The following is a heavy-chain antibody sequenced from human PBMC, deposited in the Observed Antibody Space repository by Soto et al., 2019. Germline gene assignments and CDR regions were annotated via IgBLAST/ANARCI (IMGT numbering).Heavy chain of an antibody. CDR3: ACTRLYYYDSSGYPDY. D-gene: IGHD3-22*01. J-gene: IGHJ4*02. V-gene: IGHV4-59*08. Sequence: SETLSLTCTVSGGSISSYYWSWIRQPPGKGLEWIGYIYYSGSTGSTNYNPSLKSRVTISVDTSKNQFSLKLSSVTAADTAVYYCACTRLYYYDSSGYPDYWGQGTLVTVSS. CDR1: GGSISSYY. CDR2: IYYSGSTGST.